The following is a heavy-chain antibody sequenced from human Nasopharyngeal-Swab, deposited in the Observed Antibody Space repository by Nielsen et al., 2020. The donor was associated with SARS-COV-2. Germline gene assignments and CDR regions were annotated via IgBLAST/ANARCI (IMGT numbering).Heavy chain of an antibody. V-gene: IGHV4-31*03. Sequence: SETLSLTCTVSGGSISSGGYYWSWIRQHPGKGLEWIGYIYYSGSTYYNPSLKSRVTISVDTSKNQFSLKLSSVTAADTAVYYCARDLVDSSLSHYGMDVWGQGTTVTVSS. CDR3: ARDLVDSSLSHYGMDV. D-gene: IGHD6-6*01. J-gene: IGHJ6*02. CDR2: IYYSGST. CDR1: GGSISSGGYY.